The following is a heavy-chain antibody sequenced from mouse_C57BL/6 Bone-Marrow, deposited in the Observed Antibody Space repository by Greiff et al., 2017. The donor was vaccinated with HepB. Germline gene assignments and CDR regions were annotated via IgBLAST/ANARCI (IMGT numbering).Heavy chain of an antibody. V-gene: IGHV1-55*01. CDR3: ARSRANCDPALDY. D-gene: IGHD4-1*01. Sequence: VQLQQPGAELVKPGASVKMSCTASGYTFTSYWITWVKQRPGQGLEWIGDIYPGSGSTNYNEKFKSKATLTVDTSSSTAYMQLSSLTSEDSAVYYCARSRANCDPALDYWGQGTTLTVSS. J-gene: IGHJ2*01. CDR1: GYTFTSYW. CDR2: IYPGSGST.